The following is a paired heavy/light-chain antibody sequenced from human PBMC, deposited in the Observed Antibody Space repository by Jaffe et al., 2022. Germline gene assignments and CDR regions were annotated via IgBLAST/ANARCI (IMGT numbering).Light chain of an antibody. V-gene: IGKV3-20*01. CDR3: QQYDNSPPGT. CDR1: QSLRSSY. Sequence: EIVLTQSPGTLSLSPGERATLSCRASQSLRSSYLAWYQQKPGQPPRLLIYGASSRATGIPDRFSGSGSGTDFTLTISRLEPEDFAVYYCQQYDNSPPGTFGQGTKLEIK. CDR2: GAS. J-gene: IGKJ2*02.
Heavy chain of an antibody. V-gene: IGHV3-11*01. D-gene: IGHD4-4*01. Sequence: QVQLEESGGALVKPGESLRLSCAASGFTFSDYYMSWIRQAPGKGLEWVSYISSSATDKYYADSVKGRFTISRDNAKNSLYLQMNSLRAEDTAVYYCARNSNNGHYYYFYMDVWGKGTTVTVSS. CDR3: ARNSNNGHYYYFYMDV. CDR1: GFTFSDYY. J-gene: IGHJ6*03. CDR2: ISSSATDK.